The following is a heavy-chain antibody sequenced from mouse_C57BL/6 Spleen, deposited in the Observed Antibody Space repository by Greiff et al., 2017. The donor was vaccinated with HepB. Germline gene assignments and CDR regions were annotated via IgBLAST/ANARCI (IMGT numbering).Heavy chain of an antibody. J-gene: IGHJ3*01. CDR3: ARKDYDGAY. D-gene: IGHD2-4*01. CDR1: GYTFTSYW. CDR2: IYPSDSET. V-gene: IGHV1-61*01. Sequence: QVQFQQPGAELVRPGSSVKLSCKASGYTFTSYWMDWVKQRPGQGLEWIGNIYPSDSETHYNQKFKDKATLTVDKSSSTAYMQLSSLTSEDSAVYYCARKDYDGAYWGQGTLVTVSA.